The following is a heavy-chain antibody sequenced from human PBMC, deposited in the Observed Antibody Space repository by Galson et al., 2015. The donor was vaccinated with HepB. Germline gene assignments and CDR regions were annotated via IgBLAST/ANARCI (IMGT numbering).Heavy chain of an antibody. D-gene: IGHD4-23*01. Sequence: SLRLSCAASGFTFSSYAMHWVRQAPGKGLEWVAVISYDGSNKYYADSVKGRFTISRDNSENTLYLQMNSLRAEDTAVYYCARYGDNSSFDYWGQGTLVTVSS. CDR1: GFTFSSYA. J-gene: IGHJ4*02. CDR3: ARYGDNSSFDY. V-gene: IGHV3-30*04. CDR2: ISYDGSNK.